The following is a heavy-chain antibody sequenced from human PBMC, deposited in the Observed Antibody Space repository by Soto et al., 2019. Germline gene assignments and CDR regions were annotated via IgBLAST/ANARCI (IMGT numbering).Heavy chain of an antibody. J-gene: IGHJ6*02. Sequence: PETLSLTCTVSGGSISSYYWSWIRQPPGKGLEWIGYIYYSGSTNYNPSLKSRVTISVDTSKNQFSLKLSSVTAADTAVYYCARRQMATIFGMDVWGQGTTVTVSS. CDR3: ARRQMATIFGMDV. CDR2: IYYSGST. D-gene: IGHD5-12*01. V-gene: IGHV4-59*01. CDR1: GGSISSYY.